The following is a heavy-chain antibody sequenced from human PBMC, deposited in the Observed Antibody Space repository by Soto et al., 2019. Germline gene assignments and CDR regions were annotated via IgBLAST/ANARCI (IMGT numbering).Heavy chain of an antibody. V-gene: IGHV1-8*01. CDR1: GYTFTSYD. CDR3: VRDTSSTSGFDY. CDR2: MNPNSGNT. D-gene: IGHD2-2*01. J-gene: IGHJ4*02. Sequence: ASVKVSCKASGYTFTSYDINWVRQATGQGLEWMGWMNPNSGNTGYAQKFQGRVTMTRNTSISTAYMELSSLRYEDTDVYYCVRDTSSTSGFDYWCQGNLVNVS.